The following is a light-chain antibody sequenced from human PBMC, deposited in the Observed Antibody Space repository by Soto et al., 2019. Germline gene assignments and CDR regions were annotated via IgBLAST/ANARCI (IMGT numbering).Light chain of an antibody. V-gene: IGKV3-20*01. CDR3: QQYGTSVGGT. CDR1: QSISTSS. J-gene: IGKJ4*01. CDR2: DAS. Sequence: EIVLRQSPGTLSLSPGESATLNCRASQSISTSSLAWYRQKPGQAPRLLIYDASSRATGIPDRFSGSGSGTDFTLTISRLETEDSAVYYCQQYGTSVGGTFGGGTKVDIK.